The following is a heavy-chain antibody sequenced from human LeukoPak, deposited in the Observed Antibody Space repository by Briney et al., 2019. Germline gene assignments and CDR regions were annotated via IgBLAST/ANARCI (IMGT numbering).Heavy chain of an antibody. CDR2: ISHSGST. CDR3: ARYSTTWPYWYFDL. D-gene: IGHD6-13*01. J-gene: IGHJ2*01. CDR1: GGSISSGGYS. Sequence: PSETLSLTCAVSGGSISSGGYSWSWIRQPPGKGLEWIGYISHSGSTYYNPSLKSRVTISVDKSKNQSSLELTSVTAADTAVYYCARYSTTWPYWYFDLWGRGTLVTVSS. V-gene: IGHV4-30-2*01.